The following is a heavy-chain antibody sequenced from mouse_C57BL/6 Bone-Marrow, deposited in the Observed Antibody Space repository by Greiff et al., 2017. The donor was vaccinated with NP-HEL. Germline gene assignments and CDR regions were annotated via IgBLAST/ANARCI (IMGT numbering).Heavy chain of an antibody. CDR2: INPSTGGT. CDR3: ARRDGGPFDY. V-gene: IGHV1-42*01. CDR1: GYSFTGYY. D-gene: IGHD3-3*01. J-gene: IGHJ2*01. Sequence: VQLQQSGPELVKPGASVKISCKASGYSFTGYYMNWVKQSPEKSLEWIGEINPSTGGTTYNQKFKAKATLTVDKSSSTAYMQLKSLTSEDSAVYYCARRDGGPFDYWGQGTTLTVSS.